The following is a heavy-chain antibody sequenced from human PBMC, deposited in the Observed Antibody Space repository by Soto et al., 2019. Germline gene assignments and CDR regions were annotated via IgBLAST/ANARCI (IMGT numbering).Heavy chain of an antibody. CDR1: GGIFSTYA. D-gene: IGHD3-10*01. CDR3: ARDRDDYGSGNYYNRIDF. V-gene: IGHV1-69*01. Sequence: QVQLVQSGAEVKKPGSSVKVSCKASGGIFSTYAISWLRQAPGQGLEWMGGIIPLFGTPNYAQRFQGRVTITADESTSTAYMGLSRLRSEDTTVDYCARDRDDYGSGNYYNRIDFWGQGTLVTVSS. CDR2: IIPLFGTP. J-gene: IGHJ4*02.